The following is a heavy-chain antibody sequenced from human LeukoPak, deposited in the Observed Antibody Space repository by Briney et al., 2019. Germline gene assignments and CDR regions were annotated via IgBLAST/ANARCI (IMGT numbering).Heavy chain of an antibody. D-gene: IGHD3-9*01. Sequence: GGSLRLSCAASGFTFSSFGMNWVRQAPGKGLEWVSSISRSSSYMSYADSVKGRFTISRDNAKNSLYLQMISLRAEDTAVYYCARGGWSYDILTGRAGSYYYYMDVWGKGTTVTVSS. CDR2: ISRSSSYM. CDR3: ARGGWSYDILTGRAGSYYYYMDV. CDR1: GFTFSSFG. V-gene: IGHV3-21*01. J-gene: IGHJ6*03.